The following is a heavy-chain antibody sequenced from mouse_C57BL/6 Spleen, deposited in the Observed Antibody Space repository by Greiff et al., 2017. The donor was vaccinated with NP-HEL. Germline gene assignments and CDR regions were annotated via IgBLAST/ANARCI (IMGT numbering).Heavy chain of an antibody. J-gene: IGHJ3*01. CDR2: ISYDGNN. D-gene: IGHD2-5*01. Sequence: EVQLQQSGPGLVKPSQSLSLTCSVTGYSITSGYYWNWIRQFPGNKLEWRGYISYDGNNNYNPSLKNRIPITRDTSKNQFFLKLNSVTTEDTATYYCAREDSNFAYWGQGTLVTVSA. V-gene: IGHV3-6*01. CDR3: AREDSNFAY. CDR1: GYSITSGYY.